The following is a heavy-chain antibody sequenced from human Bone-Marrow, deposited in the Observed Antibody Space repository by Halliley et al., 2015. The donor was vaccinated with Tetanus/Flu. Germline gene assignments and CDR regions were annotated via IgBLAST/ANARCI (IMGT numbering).Heavy chain of an antibody. J-gene: IGHJ3*02. V-gene: IGHV3-48*02. CDR2: ISRGSNAI. CDR3: ARPPLTTRPYMGVFHI. D-gene: IGHD4-4*01. Sequence: SYISRGSNAIYYANSVKGRFIISRDNAQNSLFLQMNSLRDEDTAVYYCARPPLTTRPYMGVFHIWGQGTMVTVSS.